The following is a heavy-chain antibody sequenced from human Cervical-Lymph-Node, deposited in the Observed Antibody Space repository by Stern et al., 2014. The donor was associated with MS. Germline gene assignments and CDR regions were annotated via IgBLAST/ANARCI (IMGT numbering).Heavy chain of an antibody. CDR2: VIPIFGTP. V-gene: IGHV1-69*01. CDR1: GGSFSNYA. J-gene: IGHJ4*02. CDR3: ARDGDTAMVSPLYFFAF. D-gene: IGHD5-18*01. Sequence: VQLVQSGAEVKEPGSAVKVSCKASGGSFSNYAINWVRQAPGQGLEWVGGVIPIFGTPQYAHKFQGRLAFAADESANTAYMELSSLRSEDSAVYYCARDGDTAMVSPLYFFAFWGQGTLVIVSS.